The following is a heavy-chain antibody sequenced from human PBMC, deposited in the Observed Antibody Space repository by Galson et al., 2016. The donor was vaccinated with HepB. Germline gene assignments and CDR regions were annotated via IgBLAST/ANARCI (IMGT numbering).Heavy chain of an antibody. V-gene: IGHV3-73*01. CDR1: GFSLSGSA. D-gene: IGHD3-10*01. CDR2: IRSKVNSYAT. CDR3: ASASRGEVDYSGMDV. Sequence: SLRLSCAASGFSLSGSAMHWVRQASGKGLEWVGRIRSKVNSYATAYSASVKGSFTISRDDSKNTAYLQRKSLNTEDTAGYYCASASRGEVDYSGMDVWGQGTTVTVSS. J-gene: IGHJ6*02.